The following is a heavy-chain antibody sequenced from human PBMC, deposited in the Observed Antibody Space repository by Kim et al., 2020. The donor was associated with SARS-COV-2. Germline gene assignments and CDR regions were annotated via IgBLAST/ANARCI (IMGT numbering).Heavy chain of an antibody. CDR1: GGSISSSSYY. CDR3: ARHLTTVTTLYAFDI. Sequence: SETLSLTCTVSGGSISSSSYYWGWIRQPPGKGLEWIGSIYYSGSTYYNPSLKSRVTISVDTSKNQFSLKLSSVTAADTAVYYCARHLTTVTTLYAFDIWGQGTMVTVSS. J-gene: IGHJ3*02. CDR2: IYYSGST. V-gene: IGHV4-39*01. D-gene: IGHD4-17*01.